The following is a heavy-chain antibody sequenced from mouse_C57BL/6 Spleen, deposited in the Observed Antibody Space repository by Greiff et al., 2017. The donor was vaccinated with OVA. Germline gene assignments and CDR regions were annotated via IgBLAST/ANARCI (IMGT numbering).Heavy chain of an antibody. CDR2: IDPADGDT. Sequence: VQLQQSGAELVRPGASVKLSCTASGFNIKDYYMHWVKQRPEQGLEWIGRIDPADGDTEYAPKFQGKATMTADTSSNTAYLQLSSLTSEDTAVYYCTTNYYGSSYDYAMDYWGQGTSVTVSS. V-gene: IGHV14-1*01. CDR1: GFNIKDYY. D-gene: IGHD1-1*01. J-gene: IGHJ4*01. CDR3: TTNYYGSSYDYAMDY.